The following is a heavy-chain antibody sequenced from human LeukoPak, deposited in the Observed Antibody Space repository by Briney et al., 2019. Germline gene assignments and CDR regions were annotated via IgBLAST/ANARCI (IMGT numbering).Heavy chain of an antibody. J-gene: IGHJ5*02. CDR1: GGSISSYY. Sequence: SETLSLTCTVSGGSISSYYWCWIRQPPGKGLEWVGYIYYSGSTNYNPSLKSRVTISVDTSKNQFSLKLSSVTAADTAVYYCARLPAGDYSNWFDPWGQGTLVTVSS. CDR3: ARLPAGDYSNWFDP. D-gene: IGHD4-17*01. V-gene: IGHV4-59*01. CDR2: IYYSGST.